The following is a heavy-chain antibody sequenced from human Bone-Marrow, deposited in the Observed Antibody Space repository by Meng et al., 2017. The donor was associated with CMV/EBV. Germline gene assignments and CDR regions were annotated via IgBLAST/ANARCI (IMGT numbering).Heavy chain of an antibody. J-gene: IGHJ4*01. D-gene: IGHD6-13*01. CDR3: AREFVAARLDY. V-gene: IGHV3-30*14. Sequence: GGSLRLSCAASGFTFSSYAMHWVRQAPGKGLEWVAVISYDGSNKYYADSVKGRFTVSRDSSKNTLFLQMNSLRGEDTAVYYCAREFVAARLDYWGQGTLVTVSS. CDR1: GFTFSSYA. CDR2: ISYDGSNK.